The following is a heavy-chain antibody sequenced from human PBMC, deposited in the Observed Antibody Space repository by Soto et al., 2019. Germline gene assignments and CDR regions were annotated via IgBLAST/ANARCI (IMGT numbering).Heavy chain of an antibody. CDR2: VYSRGGT. D-gene: IGHD3-3*01. J-gene: IGHJ5*02. Sequence: SETPSLTCSVSGGSMSSYYWTWIRQPAGKGLEWIGRVYSRGGTHYNSSLKSRVTISLDTSKNQFSLRLISVTASDTAVYYCARGQRFSDWFDPWGQGTLVTVYS. V-gene: IGHV4-4*07. CDR3: ARGQRFSDWFDP. CDR1: GGSMSSYY.